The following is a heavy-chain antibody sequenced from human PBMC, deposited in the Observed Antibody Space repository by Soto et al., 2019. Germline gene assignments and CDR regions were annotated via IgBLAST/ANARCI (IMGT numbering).Heavy chain of an antibody. Sequence: QVQLQQSGPGLVKPSQTLSLTCAISGDSVSTNSATWDWIRQSPSRGLEWLGRTYYRSKWEYDYAASVKGRIKITPDTSKNQVSLHLDSVTPDDTAVYYCARLIGNSWLDSWGQGTLVTVSS. J-gene: IGHJ5*01. D-gene: IGHD2-8*01. CDR2: TYYRSKWEY. CDR1: GDSVSTNSAT. V-gene: IGHV6-1*01. CDR3: ARLIGNSWLDS.